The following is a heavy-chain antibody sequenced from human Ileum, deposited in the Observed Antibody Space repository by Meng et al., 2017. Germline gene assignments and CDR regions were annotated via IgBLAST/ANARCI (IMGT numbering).Heavy chain of an antibody. Sequence: QVPLQRAGPCLLAPSGTLYLTCAVSGASISSGYWWSWVRQPPGKGLEWIGEIHHGGGTNYNPSLKSRVTISVDKSSNQYTLRLTSVTAADTAMYYCARNGAYSADPWGQGTLVTVSS. CDR2: IHHGGGT. J-gene: IGHJ5*02. V-gene: IGHV4-4*02. D-gene: IGHD2-21*01. CDR3: ARNGAYSADP. CDR1: GASISSGYW.